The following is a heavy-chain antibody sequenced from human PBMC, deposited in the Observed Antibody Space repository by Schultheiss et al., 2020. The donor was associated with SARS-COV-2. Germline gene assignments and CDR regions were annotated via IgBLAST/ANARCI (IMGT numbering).Heavy chain of an antibody. D-gene: IGHD2-8*01. Sequence: VKVSCKASGGAFSTYTIAWVRQAPGQGLEWMGGIIPMFGTTNYAEKFQGRVTITADEPTSTAYMELSSLRSEDTAVYYCAKSRIMATYYYYGMDVWGQGTTVTVSS. CDR3: AKSRIMATYYYYGMDV. CDR2: IIPMFGTT. V-gene: IGHV1-69*01. J-gene: IGHJ6*02. CDR1: GGAFSTYT.